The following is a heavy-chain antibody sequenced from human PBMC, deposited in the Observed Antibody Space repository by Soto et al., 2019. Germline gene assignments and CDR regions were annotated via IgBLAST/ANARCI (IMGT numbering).Heavy chain of an antibody. CDR2: IDQSGGT. CDR3: ARGRLGGAAN. J-gene: IGHJ4*02. Sequence: QVQLQQWGAGLSKPSETLSLTCAVYGGSFSGYYWSWIRQPPGKGLEWIGEIDQSGGTNYNPSLKSRVTISVDTSKNQFSLKLSSVTAADTAVYYCARGRLGGAANWGQGTLVTVSS. V-gene: IGHV4-34*01. D-gene: IGHD3-16*01. CDR1: GGSFSGYY.